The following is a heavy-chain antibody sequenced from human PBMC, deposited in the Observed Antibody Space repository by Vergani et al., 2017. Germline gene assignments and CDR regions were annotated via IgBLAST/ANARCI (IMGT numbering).Heavy chain of an antibody. D-gene: IGHD5-24*01. J-gene: IGHJ6*03. CDR1: GFTFSSYA. CDR3: ARDGRRSDFMDV. Sequence: EVQLLESGGGLVQPGGSLRLSCAASGFTFSSYAMSWVRQAPGKGLEWVSAISGSGGSTYYADSVKGRFTISRDNSKNTRYLQMNSLRAEDTAVYYCARDGRRSDFMDVWGKGTTVTVSS. CDR2: ISGSGGST. V-gene: IGHV3-23*01.